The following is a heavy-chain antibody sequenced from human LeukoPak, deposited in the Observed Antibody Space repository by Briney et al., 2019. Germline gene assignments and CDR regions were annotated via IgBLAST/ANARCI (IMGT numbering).Heavy chain of an antibody. D-gene: IGHD4-17*01. CDR2: INHSGST. V-gene: IGHV4-34*01. Sequence: SETLSLTCAVYGGSFSGYYWSWIRQPPGKGLEWIGEINHSGSTNYNPSLKSRVTISVDTSKNQFSLKLSSVTAADTAVYYCARGMTTTISYYYYYMDVWGKGTTVTVSS. CDR3: ARGMTTTISYYYYYMDV. CDR1: GGSFSGYY. J-gene: IGHJ6*03.